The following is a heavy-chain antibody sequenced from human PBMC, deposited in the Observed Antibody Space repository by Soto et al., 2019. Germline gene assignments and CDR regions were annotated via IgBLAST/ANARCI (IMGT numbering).Heavy chain of an antibody. V-gene: IGHV3-73*02. CDR2: IRTKANSYAT. CDR1: GFTFSGSA. D-gene: IGHD6-19*01. CDR3: ATSVAGLAFFES. Sequence: EVQLVESGGGLVQPGGSLKLSCSASGFTFSGSAMHWVRQASGKGLEWVGRIRTKANSYATIYGASVKGRFTVSRDDSKNTTYLQMHSLKAEDTAVYYCATSVAGLAFFESWGQGTLVTVSS. J-gene: IGHJ4*02.